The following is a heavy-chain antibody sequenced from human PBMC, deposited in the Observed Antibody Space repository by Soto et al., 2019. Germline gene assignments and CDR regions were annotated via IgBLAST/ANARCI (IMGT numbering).Heavy chain of an antibody. Sequence: GGSLRLSCTASGFTFGDYAMSWVRQAPGKGLEWVGFIRSKAYGGTTEYAASVKGRFTISRDDSKSIAYLQMNSLKTEDTAVYYCTRDEGNWAFDYWGQGTLVNVSS. CDR2: IRSKAYGGTT. V-gene: IGHV3-49*04. J-gene: IGHJ4*02. CDR1: GFTFGDYA. D-gene: IGHD7-27*01. CDR3: TRDEGNWAFDY.